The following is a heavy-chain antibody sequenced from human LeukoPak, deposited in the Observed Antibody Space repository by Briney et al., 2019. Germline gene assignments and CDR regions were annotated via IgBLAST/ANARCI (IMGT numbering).Heavy chain of an antibody. J-gene: IGHJ5*02. CDR1: GVSISSHY. V-gene: IGHV4-59*11. CDR3: ARDSYYDFWSGYRDWFDP. Sequence: SETLSLTCTASGVSISSHYWSWIRQPPGKGLEWIGYIYYSGSTNYNPSLKSRVIISVDTSKNQLSLQLSSVTAADTAVYYCARDSYYDFWSGYRDWFDPGGQGTLVTVSS. D-gene: IGHD3-3*01. CDR2: IYYSGST.